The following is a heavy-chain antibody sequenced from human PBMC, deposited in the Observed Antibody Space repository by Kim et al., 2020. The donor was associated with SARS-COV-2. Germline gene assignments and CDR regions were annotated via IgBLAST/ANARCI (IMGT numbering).Heavy chain of an antibody. CDR1: GFTFSSYA. V-gene: IGHV3-30*04. D-gene: IGHD3-10*01. J-gene: IGHJ4*02. CDR2: IWYDGSYI. CDR3: ARDRPTTMVRGLITEY. Sequence: GGSLRLSCAASGFTFSSYALHWVRQAPGKGLEWVAVIWYDGSYIYYADSVKGRFTISRDNSRNTLYLQMNSLRAEDTAVYYCARDRPTTMVRGLITEYWGQGTLVTVSS.